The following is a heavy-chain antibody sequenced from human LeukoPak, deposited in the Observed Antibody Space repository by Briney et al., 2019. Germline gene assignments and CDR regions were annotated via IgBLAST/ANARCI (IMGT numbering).Heavy chain of an antibody. J-gene: IGHJ4*02. Sequence: GGSLRLSCAASGFTFSDYYMSWIRQAPGKGLEWVSYISSSGSTIYYADSVKGRFTISRDNAKNSLYLQMNSLRVEDTAVYYCARDRYYYDSSGPDYWGQGTLVTVSS. D-gene: IGHD3-22*01. CDR3: ARDRYYYDSSGPDY. CDR1: GFTFSDYY. CDR2: ISSSGSTI. V-gene: IGHV3-11*01.